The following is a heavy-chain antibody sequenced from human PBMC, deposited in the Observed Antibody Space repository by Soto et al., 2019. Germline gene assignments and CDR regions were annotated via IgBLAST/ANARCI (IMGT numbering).Heavy chain of an antibody. V-gene: IGHV4-61*08. CDR1: GGSISSGDYY. D-gene: IGHD3-3*01. CDR2: IYYTGST. CDR3: ARDQYDFRSGSYYYAMEV. J-gene: IGHJ6*02. Sequence: PSETLSLTCTVSGGSISSGDYYWSWIRQPPGKGLEWIGYIYYTGSTNYNPSLKGRVTMSVDTSRDQVSLRLRSVTRADTAVYYCARDQYDFRSGSYYYAMEVWRQGTKVTVSS.